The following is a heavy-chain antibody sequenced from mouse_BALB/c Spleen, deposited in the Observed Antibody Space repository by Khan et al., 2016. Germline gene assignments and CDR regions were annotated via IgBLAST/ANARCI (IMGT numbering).Heavy chain of an antibody. CDR3: ARRYYAMDY. J-gene: IGHJ4*01. CDR1: GYSITSDYA. Sequence: EVQLQESGPGLVKPSQSLSLTCTVTGYSITSDYAWNWIRQFPGNKLEWMGYISYSGFTGYHPSLNSRISITRDTSKNQVFLQWNSVTTEDTATYYCARRYYAMDYWGQGTSVTVSS. CDR2: ISYSGFT. V-gene: IGHV3-2*02.